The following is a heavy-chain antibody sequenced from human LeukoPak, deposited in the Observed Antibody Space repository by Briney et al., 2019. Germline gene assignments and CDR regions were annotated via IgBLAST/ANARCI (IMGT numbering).Heavy chain of an antibody. CDR1: GGSISSYY. V-gene: IGHV4-59*01. J-gene: IGHJ3*02. CDR2: IYYSGST. CDR3: ARYELVGAFDI. Sequence: PSETLSLTCTVSGGSISSYYWSWIRQPPGKGLEWIGYIYYSGSTNYNPSLKSRVTISVDTSKNQFSLKLSSVTAADTAVYYCARYELVGAFDIWGQGTMVTVSS. D-gene: IGHD1-26*01.